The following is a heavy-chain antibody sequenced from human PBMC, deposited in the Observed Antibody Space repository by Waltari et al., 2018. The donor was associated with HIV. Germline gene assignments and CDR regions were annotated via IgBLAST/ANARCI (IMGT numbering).Heavy chain of an antibody. CDR3: ARYGSHPYGMDV. CDR1: GFTLSNYW. CDR2: INHEGREK. J-gene: IGHJ6*02. V-gene: IGHV3-7*01. Sequence: EVQLVESGGDLVQPGGSLRLSCAASGFTLSNYWMTWVPQAPGKGLGWVANINHEGREKYYVDSVKGRLTITRDNTKNSLFLQMNSLRAEDTAVYFCARYGSHPYGMDVWGQGTTVTVSS. D-gene: IGHD4-17*01.